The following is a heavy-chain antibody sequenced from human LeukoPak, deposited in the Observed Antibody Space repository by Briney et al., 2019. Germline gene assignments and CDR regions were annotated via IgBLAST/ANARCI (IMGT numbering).Heavy chain of an antibody. V-gene: IGHV1-46*01. CDR2: INPSGGST. Sequence: ASVKVSCKASGYTFTSYYMHWVRQAPGQGLEWMGIINPSGGSTSYAQKFQGRVSMTRDTSTSTVYMELSSLRSEDTAVYCCARDATSDSSGYHLNYWGQGTLVTVSS. CDR1: GYTFTSYY. D-gene: IGHD3-22*01. J-gene: IGHJ4*02. CDR3: ARDATSDSSGYHLNY.